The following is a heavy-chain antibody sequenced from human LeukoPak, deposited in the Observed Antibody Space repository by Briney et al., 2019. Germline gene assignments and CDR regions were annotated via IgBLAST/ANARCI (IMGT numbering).Heavy chain of an antibody. CDR1: DGSISGHY. J-gene: IGHJ5*02. V-gene: IGHV4-59*11. Sequence: SGTLSLTCAVSDGSISGHYWSWIRQPPGKGLEWIGEVHYSGGTKYNPSLESRVSISVDTSKNQFSLRLTSMTTADMAVYYCARSSEYYFGPWGRGTLVTVSS. CDR3: ARSSEYYFGP. D-gene: IGHD2/OR15-2a*01. CDR2: VHYSGGT.